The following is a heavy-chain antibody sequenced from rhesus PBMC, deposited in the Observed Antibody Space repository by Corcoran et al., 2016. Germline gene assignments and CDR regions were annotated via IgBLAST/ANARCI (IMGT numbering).Heavy chain of an antibody. CDR1: GASISSNW. D-gene: IGHD2-21*01. V-gene: IGHV4-80*01. CDR2: INGNRGST. CDR3: AREYCTGSGCYTYFDY. J-gene: IGHJ4*01. Sequence: QVQLQESGPGLVKPSETLSLTCTVSGASISSNWWSWIRQPPGKGLEWIGEINGNRGSTNCSPSRKRRGTISKDASKNQFSLKLSSVTAADTAVYYCAREYCTGSGCYTYFDYWGQGVLVTVSS.